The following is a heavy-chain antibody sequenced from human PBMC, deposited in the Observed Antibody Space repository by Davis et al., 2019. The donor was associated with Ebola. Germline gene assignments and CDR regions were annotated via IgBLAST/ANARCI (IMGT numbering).Heavy chain of an antibody. CDR2: INPSGCST. Sequence: AASVKVSCKASGYTFTSYYMHWVRQAPGQGLEWMGIINPSGCSTSYAQKFQGWVTMTRDTSISTAYMELSRLRSDDTAVYYCAREGGYCSGGSCYSLFVWGQGTLVTVSS. CDR1: GYTFTSYY. CDR3: AREGGYCSGGSCYSLFV. J-gene: IGHJ4*02. D-gene: IGHD2-15*01. V-gene: IGHV1-46*01.